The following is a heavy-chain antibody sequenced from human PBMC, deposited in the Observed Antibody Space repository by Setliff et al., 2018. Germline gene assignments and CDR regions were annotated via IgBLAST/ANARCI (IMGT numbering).Heavy chain of an antibody. CDR2: IYYTGKT. CDR1: GDSLSGANYF. D-gene: IGHD6-6*01. CDR3: ARGRNIAARLLDS. V-gene: IGHV4-30-4*01. J-gene: IGHJ4*02. Sequence: SETLFLTCTVSGDSLSGANYFWSWIRQLPGKGLQWVGYIYYTGKTYYNPSLKSRVTISIDTSKDQFSLKLISMTAADTAVYYCARGRNIAARLLDSWGQGTLVTSPQ.